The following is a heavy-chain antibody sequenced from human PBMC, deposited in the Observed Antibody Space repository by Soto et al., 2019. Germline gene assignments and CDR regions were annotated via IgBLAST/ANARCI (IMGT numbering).Heavy chain of an antibody. J-gene: IGHJ6*02. D-gene: IGHD5-12*01. CDR3: ASLDVEMATIRDYYYYGMDV. CDR2: VIPIFGTA. V-gene: IGHV1-69*13. Sequence: GASVKVSFKASGGTFSSYAISWVRQAPGQGLEWMGGVIPIFGTANYAQKFQGRVTITADESTSTAYMELSSLRSEDTAVYYCASLDVEMATIRDYYYYGMDVCGQGTTVTVSS. CDR1: GGTFSSYA.